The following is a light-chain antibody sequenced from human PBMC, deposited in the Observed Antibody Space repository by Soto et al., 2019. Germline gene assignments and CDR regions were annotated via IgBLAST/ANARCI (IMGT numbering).Light chain of an antibody. V-gene: IGLV1-44*01. J-gene: IGLJ1*01. CDR3: AAWDDSLNGYV. Sequence: QSVLTQPPSASGTPGQRVTISCSGSSSNIESNTVTWYQQLPGTAPKLVIYSNYDRPSWVPDRFSGSTSGTSASLVIRGLQSEDEADYYCAAWDDSLNGYVFGDGTKLTVL. CDR1: SSNIESNT. CDR2: SNY.